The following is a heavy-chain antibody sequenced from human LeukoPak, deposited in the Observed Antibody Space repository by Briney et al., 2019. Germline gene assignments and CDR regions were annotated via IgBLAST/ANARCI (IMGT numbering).Heavy chain of an antibody. CDR1: GGSFSGYY. D-gene: IGHD3-10*01. Sequence: SETLSLTCAVYGGSFSGYYWSWIRQPPGKGLEWIGEINHSASTNYNPSLKSRVTISIDTSTNQFSLKLNSVTAADTAVYYCAREGLGSGSDPWGQGTLVTVSS. J-gene: IGHJ5*02. CDR2: INHSAST. CDR3: AREGLGSGSDP. V-gene: IGHV4-34*01.